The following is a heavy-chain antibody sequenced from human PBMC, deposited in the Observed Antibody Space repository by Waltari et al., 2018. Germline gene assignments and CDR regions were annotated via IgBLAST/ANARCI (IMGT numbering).Heavy chain of an antibody. J-gene: IGHJ4*02. CDR3: ARVITTVTTYFDY. CDR1: GGSFSGYY. D-gene: IGHD4-17*01. CDR2: INHSGST. V-gene: IGHV4-34*01. Sequence: QVQLQQWGAGLVKPSETLSLTCAVYGGSFSGYYWRWIRQPPGKGLEWIGEINHSGSTNYHPSLKRRVTISVDTSKTQFSLKLSSVTAADTAVYYCARVITTVTTYFDYWGQGTLVTVSS.